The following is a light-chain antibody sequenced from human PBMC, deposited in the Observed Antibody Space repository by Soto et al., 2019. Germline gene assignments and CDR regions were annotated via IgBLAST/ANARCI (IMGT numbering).Light chain of an antibody. V-gene: IGKV3-15*01. J-gene: IGKJ1*01. CDR3: QQYNNWPPWT. Sequence: EILMTQSPSTLAVSPGERATLSCRASQSVSSNLAWYQQKPGQAPRLLIYGASTRATGIPARFSGSGSGTEFTLTISSLQSEDFAVDYCQQYNNWPPWTFGQGTKVDIK. CDR1: QSVSSN. CDR2: GAS.